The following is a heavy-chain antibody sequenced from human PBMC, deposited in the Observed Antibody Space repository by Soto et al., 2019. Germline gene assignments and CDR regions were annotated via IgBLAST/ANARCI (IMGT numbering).Heavy chain of an antibody. CDR2: INPNSGDT. Sequence: GASVKVSCKASGYTFTGYYIHWVRQAPGQGLEWMGWINPNSGDTNYAQKFQGRVTMTRDTSFSTAYMELSSLRSDDTAVYYCATRYSSVHFWGQGTLVTVSS. V-gene: IGHV1-2*02. CDR3: ATRYSSVHF. D-gene: IGHD5-18*01. CDR1: GYTFTGYY. J-gene: IGHJ4*02.